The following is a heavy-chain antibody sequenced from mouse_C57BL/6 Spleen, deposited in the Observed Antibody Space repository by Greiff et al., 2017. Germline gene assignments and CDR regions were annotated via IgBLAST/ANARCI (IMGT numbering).Heavy chain of an antibody. CDR3: ARGGNYNYAMDY. J-gene: IGHJ4*01. D-gene: IGHD2-1*01. CDR2: IDPSDSYT. Sequence: VQLQQPGAELVKPGASVKLSCKASGYTFTSYWMQWVKQRPGQGLEWIGEIDPSDSYTNYNQKFKGKATLTVDTSSSTAYMQLSSLTSEDSAVYYCARGGNYNYAMDYWGQGTSVTVSS. CDR1: GYTFTSYW. V-gene: IGHV1-50*01.